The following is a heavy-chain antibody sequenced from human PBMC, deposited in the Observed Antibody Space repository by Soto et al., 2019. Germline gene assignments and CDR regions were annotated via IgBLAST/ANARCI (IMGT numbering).Heavy chain of an antibody. CDR3: ARGWFGPDV. J-gene: IGHJ6*03. CDR1: EFTFSGRS. Sequence: EVQLVESGGGLVQPGGSLRLSCAASEFTFSGRSVHWVRQAPGKGLVWVSGIDKVGTDSTYADSVKGRFTSSSDNAKNTVYLQINSLRVEDTAVYYCARGWFGPDVWGKGTTVTVSS. CDR2: IDKVGTDS. D-gene: IGHD3-10*01. V-gene: IGHV3-74*01.